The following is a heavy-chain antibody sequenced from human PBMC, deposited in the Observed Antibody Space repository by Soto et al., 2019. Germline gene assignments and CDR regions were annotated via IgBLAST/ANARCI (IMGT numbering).Heavy chain of an antibody. Sequence: SQTLSLTCAISGDSVSNNSVAWNWVRQSPSRGLEWLGRTYYRSKWHYDYAPSVRSRITINPDTSKNHFSLQASDTAIYYCARRTSTSGWRHYFDNWGQGTLVTVSS. V-gene: IGHV6-1*01. CDR2: TYYRSKWHY. CDR1: GDSVSNNSVA. J-gene: IGHJ4*02. CDR3: TSGWRHYFDN. D-gene: IGHD6-19*01.